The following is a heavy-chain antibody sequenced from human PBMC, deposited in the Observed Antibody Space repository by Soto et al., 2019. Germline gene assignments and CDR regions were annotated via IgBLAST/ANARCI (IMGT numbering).Heavy chain of an antibody. Sequence: ASVKVSCKASGYSFTSYDINWVRQATGQGLEWMGWMNPNSGNTGQPQRFQGRVTMTRNTSISTAYMELSNLYSDDTAVYYCARSRPKVVDSWGQGTQVTVSS. D-gene: IGHD6-25*01. CDR3: ARSRPKVVDS. CDR2: MNPNSGNT. CDR1: GYSFTSYD. J-gene: IGHJ4*02. V-gene: IGHV1-8*01.